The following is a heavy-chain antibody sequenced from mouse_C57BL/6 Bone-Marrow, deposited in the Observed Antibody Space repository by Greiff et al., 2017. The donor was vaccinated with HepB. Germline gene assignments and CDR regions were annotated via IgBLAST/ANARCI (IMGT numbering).Heavy chain of an antibody. CDR2: IYPGSGST. J-gene: IGHJ2*01. D-gene: IGHD2-5*01. V-gene: IGHV1-55*01. CDR3: ARAYYSNYDFDY. CDR1: GYTFTSYW. Sequence: QVHVKQPGAELVKPGASVKMSCKASGYTFTSYWITWVKQRPGQGLEWIGDIYPGSGSTNYNEKFKSKATLTVDTSSSTAYMQLSSLTSEDSAVYYCARAYYSNYDFDYWGQGTTLTVSS.